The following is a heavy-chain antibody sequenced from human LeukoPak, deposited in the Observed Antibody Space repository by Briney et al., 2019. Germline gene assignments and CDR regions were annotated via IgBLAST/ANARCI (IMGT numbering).Heavy chain of an antibody. Sequence: SETLSLTCAVYGGSFSGYYWSWIRQPPGKGLEWIGEINHSGSTNYNPSLKSRVTISVDTSKNQFSLKLSSVTAADTAVYYCASSLTRAAAGFDYWGQGTLVTVSS. D-gene: IGHD6-13*01. CDR3: ASSLTRAAAGFDY. CDR1: GGSFSGYY. J-gene: IGHJ4*02. V-gene: IGHV4-34*01. CDR2: INHSGST.